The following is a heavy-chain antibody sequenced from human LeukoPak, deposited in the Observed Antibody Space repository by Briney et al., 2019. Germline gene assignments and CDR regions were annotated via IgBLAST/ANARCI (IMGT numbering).Heavy chain of an antibody. CDR1: GFTFSSYA. CDR2: ISGSGGST. D-gene: IGHD3-10*01. CDR3: ARDRGRKGSGSYFSLYYYYYGMDV. Sequence: QSGGSLRLSCAASGFTFSSYAMSWVRQAPGKGLEWVSAISGSGGSTYYADSVKGRFTISRDNSKNTLYLQMNSLRAEDTAVYYCARDRGRKGSGSYFSLYYYYYGMDVWGQGTTVTVSS. J-gene: IGHJ6*02. V-gene: IGHV3-23*01.